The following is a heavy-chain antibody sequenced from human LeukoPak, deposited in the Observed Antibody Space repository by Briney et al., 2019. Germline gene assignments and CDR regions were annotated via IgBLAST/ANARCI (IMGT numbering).Heavy chain of an antibody. V-gene: IGHV3-11*04. J-gene: IGHJ3*02. D-gene: IGHD5-12*01. CDR1: GFTFSDYY. CDR3: ATRIQGATISDI. CDR2: ISSSGSTI. Sequence: GGSLRLSCAASGFTFSDYYMSWIRQAPGKGLEWVSYISSSGSTIYYAGSVKGRFTIFRDNAKNSLYLQMNSLRAEDTAVYYCATRIQGATISDIWGQGTMVTVSS.